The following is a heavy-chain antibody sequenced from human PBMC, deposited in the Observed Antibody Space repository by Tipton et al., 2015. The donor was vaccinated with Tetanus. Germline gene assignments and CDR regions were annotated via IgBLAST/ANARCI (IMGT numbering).Heavy chain of an antibody. J-gene: IGHJ6*02. D-gene: IGHD3-16*01. CDR1: GGSISGSSYY. CDR3: ARDHGITWGGMGYYYGMDV. V-gene: IGHV4-30-4*01. Sequence: LRLSCSVSGGSISGSSYYWSWIRQPPGKGLESIGYIYYSGSTYYNPSLKSRVTISVDTSKNQFSLRLSSVTAADTAVYYCARDHGITWGGMGYYYGMDVWGQGTTVTVSS. CDR2: IYYSGST.